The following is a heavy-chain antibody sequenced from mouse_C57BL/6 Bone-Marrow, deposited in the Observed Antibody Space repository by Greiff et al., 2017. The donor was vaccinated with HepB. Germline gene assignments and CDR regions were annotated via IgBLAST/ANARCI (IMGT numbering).Heavy chain of an antibody. CDR3: ANYYGSSYNYAMDY. J-gene: IGHJ4*01. D-gene: IGHD1-1*01. CDR2: ISYDGSN. V-gene: IGHV3-6*01. Sequence: EVKLQESGPGLVKPSQSLSLTCSLTGYSITSGYYWNWIRQFPGNKLEWMGYISYDGSNNYIPSLKNRISITRDTSKNQFFLKLNSVTTEDTATYYCANYYGSSYNYAMDYWGQGTSVTVSS. CDR1: GYSITSGYY.